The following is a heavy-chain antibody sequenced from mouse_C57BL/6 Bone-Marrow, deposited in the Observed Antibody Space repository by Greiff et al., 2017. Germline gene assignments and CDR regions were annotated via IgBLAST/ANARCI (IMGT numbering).Heavy chain of an antibody. V-gene: IGHV3-8*01. J-gene: IGHJ1*03. CDR1: GYSITSDY. D-gene: IGHD1-1*01. CDR3: ARLITTVEAPQYGYFDV. CDR2: ISYGGST. Sequence: VQLQESGPGLAKPSQTLSLTCSVTGYSITSDYWNWIRKFPGNKLEYMGYISYGGSTYYNPSLKSRSPITRDTSKNQSYLLLNSVTTEDTATRFRARLITTVEAPQYGYFDVWGRGTTGTVSS.